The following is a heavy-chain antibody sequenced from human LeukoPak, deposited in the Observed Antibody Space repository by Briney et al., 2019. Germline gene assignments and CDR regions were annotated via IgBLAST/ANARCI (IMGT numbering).Heavy chain of an antibody. CDR2: ISSSGSTI. CDR1: GFTFSSYE. J-gene: IGHJ6*02. V-gene: IGHV3-48*03. D-gene: IGHD6-13*01. CDR3: ARVEQQPRAVCGMDV. Sequence: GGSLRLSCAASGFTFSSYEMSWVRQAPGKGLEWVSYISSSGSTIYYADSVKGRFTISRDNAKNSLYLQINSLRAEDTAVYYCARVEQQPRAVCGMDVWGPGTTVTVSS.